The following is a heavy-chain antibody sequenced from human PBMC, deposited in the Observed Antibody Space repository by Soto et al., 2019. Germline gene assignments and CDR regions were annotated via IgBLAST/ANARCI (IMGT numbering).Heavy chain of an antibody. CDR2: IIPILGIA. D-gene: IGHD2-15*01. CDR3: ARDRCSGGSCYRYDAFDI. Sequence: GASVKVSCKASGGTFSSYTISWVRQAPGQGLEWMGRIIPILGIANYAQKFQGRVTITADKSTSTAYMELSSLRSEDTAVYYCARDRCSGGSCYRYDAFDIWGQGTMVTVSS. CDR1: GGTFSSYT. V-gene: IGHV1-69*04. J-gene: IGHJ3*02.